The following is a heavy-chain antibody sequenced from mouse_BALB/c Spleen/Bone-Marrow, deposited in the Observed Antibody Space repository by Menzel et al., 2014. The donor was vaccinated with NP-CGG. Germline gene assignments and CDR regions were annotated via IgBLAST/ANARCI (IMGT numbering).Heavy chain of an antibody. CDR1: GYTFTNYY. CDR2: INPTNGGT. V-gene: IGHV1S120*01. D-gene: IGHD2-10*02. CDR3: RDLGRFSY. Sequence: VQLQQSGAELVKPGTSVKLSCKASGYTFTNYYIYWVKQTPGQGLEWIGEINPTNGGTNFNEKFRTKATLTVDKSSSTAYLQLSRPASEEPDVCACRDLGRFSYWGQGTLVTVS. J-gene: IGHJ3*01.